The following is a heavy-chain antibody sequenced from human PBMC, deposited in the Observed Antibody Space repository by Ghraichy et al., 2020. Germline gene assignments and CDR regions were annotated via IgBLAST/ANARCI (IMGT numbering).Heavy chain of an antibody. CDR3: ATATRGRTPNSW. V-gene: IGHV3-7*01. CDR1: GFTFSTYF. CDR2: INADGSHM. J-gene: IGHJ4*02. D-gene: IGHD2-2*01. Sequence: GESLNISCAASGFTFSTYFMTWVRQAPVKGLEWVANINADGSHMYYVDSVRGRFTISRDNAENSLYLQMNSLRAEDTAVYYCATATRGRTPNSWWGQGTLVTVPS.